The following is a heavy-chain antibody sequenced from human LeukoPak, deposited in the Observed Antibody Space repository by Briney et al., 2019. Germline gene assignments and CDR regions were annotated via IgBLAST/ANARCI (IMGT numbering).Heavy chain of an antibody. D-gene: IGHD6-19*01. Sequence: GGSLRLSCAASGFTFSSYAMSWVRQAPGKGLEWVAVISYDGSNKYYADSVKGRFTISRDNSKNTLYLQMNSLRAEDTAVYYCAKDRHSSGWLDYWGQGTLVTVSS. J-gene: IGHJ4*02. V-gene: IGHV3-30*18. CDR2: ISYDGSNK. CDR3: AKDRHSSGWLDY. CDR1: GFTFSSYA.